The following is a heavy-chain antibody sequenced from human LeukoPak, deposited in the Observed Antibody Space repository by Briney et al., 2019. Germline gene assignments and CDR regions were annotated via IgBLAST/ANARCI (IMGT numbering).Heavy chain of an antibody. J-gene: IGHJ4*02. D-gene: IGHD2-2*01. Sequence: SETLSLTCAVYGGSSRGYYWSWIRQPPGRGLEWNGEINHSGSTNYNPSLKRRVTISLDTSMKKFSLKLNSVTAADTAVYYCASTERCSTTCPLDYWGQGTLVTVSS. CDR3: ASTERCSTTCPLDY. V-gene: IGHV4-34*01. CDR1: GGSSRGYY. CDR2: INHSGST.